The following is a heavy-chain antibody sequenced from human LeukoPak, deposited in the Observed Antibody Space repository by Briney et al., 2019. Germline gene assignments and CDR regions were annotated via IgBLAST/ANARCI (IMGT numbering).Heavy chain of an antibody. CDR1: GGSISSYY. J-gene: IGHJ3*02. CDR3: ARERNYDFWSGYYXXAFDI. Sequence: PSETLSLTCTVSGGSISSYYWSWIRQPPGKGLEWIGYIYYSGSTNYNPSLKSRVTISVDTSKNQFSLKLSSVTAADTAVYYCARERNYDFWSGYYXXAFDIWGQXXMVTVS. V-gene: IGHV4-59*01. CDR2: IYYSGST. D-gene: IGHD3-3*01.